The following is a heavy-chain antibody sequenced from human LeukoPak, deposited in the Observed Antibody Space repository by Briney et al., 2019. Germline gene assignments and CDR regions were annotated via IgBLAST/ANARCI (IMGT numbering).Heavy chain of an antibody. CDR1: GYTFTSYD. CDR3: ATGGDSSSWYGY. Sequence: ASVKVSCKASGYTFTSYDINWVRQATGQGLEWMGWMNPNSGNTGYAQKFQGRVTMTEDTSTDTAYMELSSLRSEDTAVYYCATGGDSSSWYGYWGQGTLVTVSS. CDR2: MNPNSGNT. V-gene: IGHV1-8*01. J-gene: IGHJ4*02. D-gene: IGHD6-13*01.